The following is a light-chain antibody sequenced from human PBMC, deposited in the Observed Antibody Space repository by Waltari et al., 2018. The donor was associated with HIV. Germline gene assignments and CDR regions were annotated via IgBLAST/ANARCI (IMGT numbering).Light chain of an antibody. J-gene: IGKJ1*01. V-gene: IGKV2-28*01. CDR1: QRLQRSNGNKY. Sequence: DIVMTQSPLSLPVTPGEPASISCRSTQRLQRSNGNKYLDLFLQKSGQAPQLLIYLGSNRASGVPDRFSGRGSGTDFTLQISRVEAEDVGVYYCMQTLQTPWTFGQGTKVEIK. CDR2: LGS. CDR3: MQTLQTPWT.